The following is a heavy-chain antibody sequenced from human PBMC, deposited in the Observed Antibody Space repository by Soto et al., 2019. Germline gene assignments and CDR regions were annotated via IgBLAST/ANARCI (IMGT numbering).Heavy chain of an antibody. Sequence: ASVKVSCKSSVYTFTSYAMHWVRQAPGQRLEWMGWINAGNGNTKYSQKFQGRVTITRDTSASTAYMELSSLRSEDTAVYYCAREPWYGYFDYWGQGTLVTVSS. D-gene: IGHD6-13*01. CDR2: INAGNGNT. CDR3: AREPWYGYFDY. J-gene: IGHJ4*02. V-gene: IGHV1-3*01. CDR1: VYTFTSYA.